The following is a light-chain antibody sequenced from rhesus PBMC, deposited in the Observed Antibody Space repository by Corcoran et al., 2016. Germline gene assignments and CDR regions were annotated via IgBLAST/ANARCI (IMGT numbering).Light chain of an antibody. J-gene: IGKJ2*01. CDR1: QTIGNY. CDR2: DAS. V-gene: IGKV1-44*03. Sequence: DIQMTQSPSSLSAFVGDRVIITCRASQTIGNYLIWYQQKPGKVPKVLIYDASTLQSGVPFRFSGSGSGTVFTLTISSLQPEDFATYYCQQHNSLPYSFGQGTKVEIK. CDR3: QQHNSLPYS.